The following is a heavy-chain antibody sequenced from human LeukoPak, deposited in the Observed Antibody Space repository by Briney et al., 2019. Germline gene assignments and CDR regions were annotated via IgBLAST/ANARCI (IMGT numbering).Heavy chain of an antibody. D-gene: IGHD3-3*01. CDR3: ARSLFRFLEWSYRSYYYYYMDV. Sequence: ASVKVSCKTSGYTFTSYDINWVRQATGQGLEWMGWMNPNSGNTGYAQKFQGRVTITRNTSISTAYMGLSSLRSEDTAVYYCARSLFRFLEWSYRSYYYYYMDVWGKGTTVTVSS. CDR2: MNPNSGNT. J-gene: IGHJ6*03. CDR1: GYTFTSYD. V-gene: IGHV1-8*03.